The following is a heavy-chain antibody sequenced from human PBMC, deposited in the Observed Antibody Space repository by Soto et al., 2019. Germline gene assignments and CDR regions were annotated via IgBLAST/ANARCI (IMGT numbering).Heavy chain of an antibody. CDR1: GGSITSSY. CDR2: IYDTGISGYTPST. CDR3: ARGEDAFFYYGLDV. Sequence: PSETLSLTCTVSGGSITSSYWSWFRRPPGEGLEWIAYIYDTGISGYTPSTSYNPSLQSRVTMSVDTSKSQFSLKLTSVTAADTAVYYCARGEDAFFYYGLDVWGQGITVTVSS. V-gene: IGHV4-59*01. J-gene: IGHJ6*02.